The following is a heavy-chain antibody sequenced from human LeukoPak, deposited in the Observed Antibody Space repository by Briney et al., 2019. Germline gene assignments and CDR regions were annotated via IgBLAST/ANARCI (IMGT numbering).Heavy chain of an antibody. CDR2: IRYDGSNK. CDR3: AKSYKVIVEGYKSGYYFDY. Sequence: GGSLRLSCAASGFTFSSYGMHWVRQAPGKGLEWVAFIRYDGSNKYYADSVKGRFTISRDNSKNTLYLRMNSLRAEDTAVYYCAKSYKVIVEGYKSGYYFDYWGQGTLVTVSS. CDR1: GFTFSSYG. V-gene: IGHV3-30*02. J-gene: IGHJ4*02. D-gene: IGHD3-22*01.